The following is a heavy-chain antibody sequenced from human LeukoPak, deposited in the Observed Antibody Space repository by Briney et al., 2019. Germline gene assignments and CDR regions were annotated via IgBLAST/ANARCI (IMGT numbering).Heavy chain of an antibody. CDR2: ISSSSSYI. CDR3: ARAAITMIAQSHAFDI. D-gene: IGHD3-22*01. J-gene: IGHJ3*02. V-gene: IGHV3-21*01. CDR1: GFTFSSYS. Sequence: GGSLRLSCAASGFTFSSYSMNWVRQAPGKGLEWVSSISSSSSYIYYADSVKGRFTISRDNAKNSLYLQMNSLRAEDTAVYYCARAAITMIAQSHAFDIWGQGTMVTVSS.